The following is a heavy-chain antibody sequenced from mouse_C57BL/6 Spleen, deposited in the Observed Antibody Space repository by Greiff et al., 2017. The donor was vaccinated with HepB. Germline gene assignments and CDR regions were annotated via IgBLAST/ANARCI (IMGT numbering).Heavy chain of an antibody. Sequence: LQESGPELVKPGASVKISCKASGYAFSSSWMNWVKQRPGKGLEWIGRIYPGDGDTNYNGKFKGKATLTADKSSSTAYMQLSSLTSEDSAVYFCARGSAYGNYEGLDYWGQGTSVTVSS. D-gene: IGHD2-1*01. CDR3: ARGSAYGNYEGLDY. CDR2: IYPGDGDT. V-gene: IGHV1-82*01. CDR1: GYAFSSSW. J-gene: IGHJ4*01.